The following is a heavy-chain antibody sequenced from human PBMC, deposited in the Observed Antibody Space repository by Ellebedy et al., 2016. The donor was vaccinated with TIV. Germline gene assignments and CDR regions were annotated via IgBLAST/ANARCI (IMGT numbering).Heavy chain of an antibody. V-gene: IGHV4-39*01. J-gene: IGHJ3*02. D-gene: IGHD4-23*01. CDR2: IYYTGTT. Sequence: MPGGSLRLSCSVSGGSVSSSSYYWGWIRQPPGKGLEWIGSIYYTGTTYYKPSLKSRVTISVDRSKNQFSLKLTSLIAADTAVYFCGRPNTVASKYGFDIWGQGTMVTVSS. CDR3: GRPNTVASKYGFDI. CDR1: GGSVSSSSYY.